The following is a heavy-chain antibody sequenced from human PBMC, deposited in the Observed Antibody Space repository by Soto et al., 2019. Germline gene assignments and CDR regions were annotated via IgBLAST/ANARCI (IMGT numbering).Heavy chain of an antibody. CDR2: IKSKTDGGTT. J-gene: IGHJ6*02. CDR1: GFTFSNAW. Sequence: GGSLRLSCAASGFTFSNAWMNWVRQAPGKGLEWVGRIKSKTDGGTTDYAAPVKGRFTISRDDSKNTLYLQMNSLKTEDTAVYYCTTGTVRVYYYYGMDVWGQGTTVTVSS. CDR3: TTGTVRVYYYYGMDV. V-gene: IGHV3-15*07. D-gene: IGHD4-4*01.